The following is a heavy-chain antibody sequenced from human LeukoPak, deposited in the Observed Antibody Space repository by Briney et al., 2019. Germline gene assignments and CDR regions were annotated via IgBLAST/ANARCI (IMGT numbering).Heavy chain of an antibody. J-gene: IGHJ4*02. D-gene: IGHD3-22*01. Sequence: PSETLSLTCTVSGGSISSSSYYWGWIRQPPGKGLEWIGSIYYSGSTYYNPSLKSRVTISVDTSKNQFSLKLSSVTAADTAVYYCARQIPLYYYDSSGLLDYWGQGTLVTVSS. V-gene: IGHV4-39*01. CDR2: IYYSGST. CDR3: ARQIPLYYYDSSGLLDY. CDR1: GGSISSSSYY.